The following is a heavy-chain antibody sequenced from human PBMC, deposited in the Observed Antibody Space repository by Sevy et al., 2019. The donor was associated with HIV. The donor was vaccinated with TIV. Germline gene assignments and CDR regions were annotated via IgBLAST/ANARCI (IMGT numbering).Heavy chain of an antibody. Sequence: RGSLRLSCAASGFPFSNYAMSWVRQAPGKGLEWVSTLIGGGSRTYYADSVTGRFIISRDNSRNTLYLQMNSLRAEDTAIYYCAKRRIQSGLSGGGANLGMDVCGRGTTVTVSS. J-gene: IGHJ6*02. V-gene: IGHV3-23*01. CDR2: LIGGGSRT. D-gene: IGHD2-8*02. CDR1: GFPFSNYA. CDR3: AKRRIQSGLSGGGANLGMDV.